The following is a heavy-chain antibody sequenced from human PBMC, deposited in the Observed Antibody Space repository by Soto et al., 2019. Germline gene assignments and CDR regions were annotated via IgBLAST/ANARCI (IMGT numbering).Heavy chain of an antibody. D-gene: IGHD3-3*01. CDR3: ARGLFITIFGVVIIDGMDV. CDR2: INHSGST. CDR1: GGSFSGYY. J-gene: IGHJ6*02. Sequence: PSETLSLTCAVYGGSFSGYYWSWIRQPPGKGLEWIGEINHSGSTNYNPSLKSRVTISVDTSKNQFSLKLSSVTAADTAVYYCARGLFITIFGVVIIDGMDVWGQGTTVTVS. V-gene: IGHV4-34*01.